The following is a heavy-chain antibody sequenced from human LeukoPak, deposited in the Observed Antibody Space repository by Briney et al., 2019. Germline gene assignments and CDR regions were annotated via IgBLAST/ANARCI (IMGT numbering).Heavy chain of an antibody. J-gene: IGHJ3*02. CDR1: DGSINSYY. Sequence: SETLSLTCTVSDGSINSYYWNWIRQPPGKGLEWIGYIYYSGITNYNPSLKSRVTISVDTSKNQFSLKLSSVTAADTAVYYCARDYPYFDIWGQGTMVTVSS. CDR3: ARDYPYFDI. CDR2: IYYSGIT. V-gene: IGHV4-59*01.